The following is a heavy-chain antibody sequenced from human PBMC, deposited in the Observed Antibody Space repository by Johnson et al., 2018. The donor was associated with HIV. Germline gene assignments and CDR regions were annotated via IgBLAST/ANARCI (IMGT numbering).Heavy chain of an antibody. CDR3: AKDGPVLRYFDWSDAFDI. CDR1: GFTVSSNY. D-gene: IGHD3-9*01. V-gene: IGHV3-66*02. CDR2: IYSGGST. Sequence: VQLVESGGGLVQPGGSLRLSCAASGFTVSSNYMSWVRQAPGKGLEWVSVIYSGGSTYYADSVKGRFTISRDNSKNTLYLQINSLRAEDTAVYYCAKDGPVLRYFDWSDAFDIWGQGTMVTVSS. J-gene: IGHJ3*02.